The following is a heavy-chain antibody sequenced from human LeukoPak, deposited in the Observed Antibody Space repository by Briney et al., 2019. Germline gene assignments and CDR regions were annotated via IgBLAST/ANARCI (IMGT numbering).Heavy chain of an antibody. D-gene: IGHD3-22*01. V-gene: IGHV5-51*01. J-gene: IGHJ6*02. Sequence: GESLKISCKGSGYSFTSYWIGWVRQMPGKGLEWMGIIYPGDSDTRYSPSFQGQVTISADKSISTAYLQWSSLKASDTAMYYCARWPDSSGYAEDYYYYGMDVWGQGTTVTVSS. CDR2: IYPGDSDT. CDR1: GYSFTSYW. CDR3: ARWPDSSGYAEDYYYYGMDV.